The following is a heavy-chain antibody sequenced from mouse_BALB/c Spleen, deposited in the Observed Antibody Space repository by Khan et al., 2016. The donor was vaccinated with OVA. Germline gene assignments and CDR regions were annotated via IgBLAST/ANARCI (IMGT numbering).Heavy chain of an antibody. CDR2: ISYSGVT. CDR1: GYSITSGYA. J-gene: IGHJ2*01. V-gene: IGHV3-2*02. CDR3: ARGNYYGYYFDY. D-gene: IGHD1-1*01. Sequence: EVQLQESGPGLVKPSQSLSLTCTVTGYSITSGYAWNWIRQFPGNKLEWMGYISYSGVTSDTPSLKSRISITRDTSKNQFFLQLNSVTTEATATYYCARGNYYGYYFDYWGQGTTLTVSS.